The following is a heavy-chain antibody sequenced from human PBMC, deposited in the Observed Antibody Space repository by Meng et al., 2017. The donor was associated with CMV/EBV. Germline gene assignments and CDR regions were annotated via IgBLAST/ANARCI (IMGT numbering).Heavy chain of an antibody. J-gene: IGHJ6*02. Sequence: GGSLRLSCAASGFTLSSYWMSWVRQAPGKGLEWVANIKQDGSENYYVDSVKGRFTISRDNAKNPLYLQMNSLSAEDPAVYYCARDQVLYDFWSGYYYYGMDVWGQGTTVTVSS. V-gene: IGHV3-7*01. CDR2: IKQDGSEN. D-gene: IGHD3-3*01. CDR1: GFTLSSYW. CDR3: ARDQVLYDFWSGYYYYGMDV.